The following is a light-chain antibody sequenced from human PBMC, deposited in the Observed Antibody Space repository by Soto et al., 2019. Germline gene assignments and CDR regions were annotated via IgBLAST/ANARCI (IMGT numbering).Light chain of an antibody. V-gene: IGLV1-40*01. J-gene: IGLJ1*01. CDR2: GNT. CDR1: SSNIGAGYP. Sequence: QSVLPQPPSVSGAPGQRVTIYCTGTSSNIGAGYPVHWYQQLPGTAPKLLIFGNTNRPSGVPDRFSGSRSGLAITGLQAEDEADYYCQSYDSTLSAYVFGAGTKVTVL. CDR3: QSYDSTLSAYV.